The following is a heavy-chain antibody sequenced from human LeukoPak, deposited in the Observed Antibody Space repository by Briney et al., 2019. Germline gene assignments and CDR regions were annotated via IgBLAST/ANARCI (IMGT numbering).Heavy chain of an antibody. CDR1: GYTFTSYD. CDR2: MNPNSGNT. V-gene: IGHV1-8*01. CDR3: ARDDSLAYCGGDCYGMDV. Sequence: ASVKVSCKASGYTFTSYDINWVRQATGQGLEWMGWMNPNSGNTGYAQKFQGRVTMTRNTSISTAYMELSSLRSEVTAVYYCARDDSLAYCGGDCYGMDVRGQGTTVTVSS. J-gene: IGHJ6*02. D-gene: IGHD2-21*01.